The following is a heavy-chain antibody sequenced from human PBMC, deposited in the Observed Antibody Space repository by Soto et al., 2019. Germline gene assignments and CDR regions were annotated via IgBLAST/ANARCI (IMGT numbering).Heavy chain of an antibody. J-gene: IGHJ6*02. V-gene: IGHV1-3*01. CDR3: ARLIAARGNYYYYGMDV. Sequence: ASVKVSCKASGYTFTIYAMHWVRQAPGQRLEWMGWINAGNGNTKYSQKFQGRVTITRDTSASTAYMELSSLRSEHTAVYYCARLIAARGNYYYYGMDVWGQGTTVTVSS. CDR2: INAGNGNT. CDR1: GYTFTIYA. D-gene: IGHD6-6*01.